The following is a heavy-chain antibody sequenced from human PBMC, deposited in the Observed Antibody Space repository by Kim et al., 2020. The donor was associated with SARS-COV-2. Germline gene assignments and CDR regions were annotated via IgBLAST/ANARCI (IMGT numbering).Heavy chain of an antibody. CDR2: DETEK. CDR3: ARGVDF. Sequence: DETEKYYVDSVEGRFTITRDNDINFLYLELHNLRAEDTAVYYCARGVDFWGQGTLVTVSS. V-gene: IGHV3-7*04. J-gene: IGHJ4*02.